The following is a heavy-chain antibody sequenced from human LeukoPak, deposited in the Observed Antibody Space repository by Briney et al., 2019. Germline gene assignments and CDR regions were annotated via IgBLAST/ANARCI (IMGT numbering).Heavy chain of an antibody. CDR3: ARVRGSGWYFFDS. Sequence: GGSLRLSCAASGFTFSSYAISWFRQGPGKGLKWVSYITSSSGTISYADSVKGRFTISRDNAKNSLYLQMNSLTDEDTAVYYCARVRGSGWYFFDSWGQGTLVTVSS. D-gene: IGHD6-19*01. CDR1: GFTFSSYA. CDR2: ITSSSGTI. V-gene: IGHV3-48*02. J-gene: IGHJ4*02.